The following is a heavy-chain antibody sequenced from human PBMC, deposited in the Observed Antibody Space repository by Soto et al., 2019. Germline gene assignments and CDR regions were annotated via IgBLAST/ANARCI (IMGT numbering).Heavy chain of an antibody. CDR3: ASFRIGGH. Sequence: EVQLVESGGGLVQPGGSLRLSCAASGFTFSRYNMNWVRQAPGKGLEWVSFITSSSSTIYYADSVKGRFTISRDNAKNSLYLQMNSLRDEDTAVYYCASFRIGGHWGQGTLVTVSA. V-gene: IGHV3-48*02. J-gene: IGHJ4*02. CDR1: GFTFSRYN. CDR2: ITSSSSTI. D-gene: IGHD2-15*01.